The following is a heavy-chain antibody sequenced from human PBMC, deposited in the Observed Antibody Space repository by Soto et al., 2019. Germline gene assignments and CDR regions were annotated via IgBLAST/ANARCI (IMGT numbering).Heavy chain of an antibody. D-gene: IGHD6-19*01. V-gene: IGHV3-7*04. CDR3: ARDGSGWYSAYYYGMDV. Sequence: EVRLVESGGGLVQPGGSLRLSCAASGFTFSSYWMSWVRQAPGKGLEWVANIKQDGSEKYYVDSVKGRFTISRDNAKNSLYLQMNSLRAEDTAVYYCARDGSGWYSAYYYGMDVWGQGTTVTVSS. J-gene: IGHJ6*02. CDR1: GFTFSSYW. CDR2: IKQDGSEK.